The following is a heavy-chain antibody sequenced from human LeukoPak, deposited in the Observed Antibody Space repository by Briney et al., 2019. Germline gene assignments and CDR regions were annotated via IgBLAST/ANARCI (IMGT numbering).Heavy chain of an antibody. D-gene: IGHD2-2*02. V-gene: IGHV3-30-3*01. CDR1: GFTFSSYA. J-gene: IGHJ6*02. Sequence: PGGSLRLSCAASGFTFSSYAMRWVRQAPGKGLEWVAVISYDGSNKYYADSVKGRFTISRDNSKNTLYLQMNSLRAEDTAVYYCARDSCSSTSCYTVYGMDVWGQGTTVTVSS. CDR2: ISYDGSNK. CDR3: ARDSCSSTSCYTVYGMDV.